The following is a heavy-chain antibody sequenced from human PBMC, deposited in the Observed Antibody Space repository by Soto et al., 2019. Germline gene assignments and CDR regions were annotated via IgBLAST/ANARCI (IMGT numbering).Heavy chain of an antibody. CDR2: IGSRGSPI. Sequence: VHLVDSGGGLVKPGGSLRLSCAASGFTFSDYFMTWIRQAPGKGLEWVSYIGSRGSPIYYVDSVKSRFTITRDNANASLYPHINSLRAEATAVYYCARVSSSSLFDYWGQGTLVTVSS. CDR3: ARVSSSSLFDY. J-gene: IGHJ4*02. V-gene: IGHV3-11*01. CDR1: GFTFSDYF. D-gene: IGHD6-6*01.